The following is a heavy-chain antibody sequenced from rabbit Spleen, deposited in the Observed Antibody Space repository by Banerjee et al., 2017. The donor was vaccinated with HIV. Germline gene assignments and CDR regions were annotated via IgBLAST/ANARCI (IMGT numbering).Heavy chain of an antibody. J-gene: IGHJ4*01. CDR1: GFDLSNYYY. CDR2: IGTGSGRT. V-gene: IGHV1S40*01. D-gene: IGHD1-1*01. Sequence: QTLEESGGDLVKPGASLTLTCTASGFDLSNYYYIYWVRQAPGKGLEWIGCIGTGSGRTYYASWAKGRFTISKTSSTTVTLQATSLTAADTATYFCATGYSDIYFNLWGQGTLVTVS. CDR3: ATGYSDIYFNL.